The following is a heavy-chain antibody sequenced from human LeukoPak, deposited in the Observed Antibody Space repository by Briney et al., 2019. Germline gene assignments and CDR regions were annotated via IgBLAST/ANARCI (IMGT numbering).Heavy chain of an antibody. CDR1: GGTFSSYA. J-gene: IGHJ6*03. Sequence: GSSVKVSCKASGGTFSSYAISWVRQAPGQGLEWMGGIIPIFGTANYAQKFQGRVTITTDESTSTAYMELRSLRSDDTAVYYCARSAVVAALYYMDVWGKGTTVTVSS. V-gene: IGHV1-69*05. D-gene: IGHD2-15*01. CDR3: ARSAVVAALYYMDV. CDR2: IIPIFGTA.